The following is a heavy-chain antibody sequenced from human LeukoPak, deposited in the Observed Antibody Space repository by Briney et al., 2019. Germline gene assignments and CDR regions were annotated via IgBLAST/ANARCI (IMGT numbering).Heavy chain of an antibody. Sequence: ASVKVSCKASGYTFTSYGISWVRQAPGQGLEWMGWIIAYNGNTNYAQKLQGRVTITTDASTSTAYMELRRLRSEDSAAYYCARRASYGDYDYWGQGTLVTVSS. CDR2: IIAYNGNT. CDR1: GYTFTSYG. D-gene: IGHD3-16*01. V-gene: IGHV1-18*01. J-gene: IGHJ4*02. CDR3: ARRASYGDYDY.